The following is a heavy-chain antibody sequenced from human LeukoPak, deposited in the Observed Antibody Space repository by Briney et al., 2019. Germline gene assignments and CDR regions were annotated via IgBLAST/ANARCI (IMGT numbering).Heavy chain of an antibody. V-gene: IGHV4-34*01. D-gene: IGHD2-21*01. CDR1: GGSFSGYY. CDR3: ARIKRVGDPPFYYYGMDV. J-gene: IGHJ6*02. CDR2: INHSGST. Sequence: SETLSLTCAVYGGSFSGYYWSWIRQPPGKGLEWIGEINHSGSTNYNPSLKSRVTISVDTSKNQFSLKLSSVTAADTAVYYCARIKRVGDPPFYYYGMDVWGQGTTVTVSS.